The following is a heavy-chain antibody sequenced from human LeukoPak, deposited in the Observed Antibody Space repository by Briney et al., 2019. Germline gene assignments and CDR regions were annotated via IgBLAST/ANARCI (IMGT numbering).Heavy chain of an antibody. Sequence: GGSLRLSCAASGFSVSSNYMSWVRQAPGKGLEWVSVIYSGGSTYYADSVKGRFTISGDKSKNTLYLQMNSLRAEDTAVYYCTRHRGLLWSTSWGQGTLVTVSS. V-gene: IGHV3-66*04. D-gene: IGHD3-10*01. CDR1: GFSVSSNY. J-gene: IGHJ4*02. CDR2: IYSGGST. CDR3: TRHRGLLWSTS.